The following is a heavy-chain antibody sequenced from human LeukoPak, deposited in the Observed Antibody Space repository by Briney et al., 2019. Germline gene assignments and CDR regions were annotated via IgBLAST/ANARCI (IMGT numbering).Heavy chain of an antibody. CDR3: AKAGSGWYAPY. V-gene: IGHV3-30*02. J-gene: IGHJ4*02. CDR2: VRYDGNDK. D-gene: IGHD6-19*01. Sequence: GGSPRLSCAASGFTFSAYGMQWVRQAPGKGLEWVAFVRYDGNDKYYADSVKGRFTISRDNSKNTVYLQMNSLRAEDTAVYYCAKAGSGWYAPYWGQGTLVTVSS. CDR1: GFTFSAYG.